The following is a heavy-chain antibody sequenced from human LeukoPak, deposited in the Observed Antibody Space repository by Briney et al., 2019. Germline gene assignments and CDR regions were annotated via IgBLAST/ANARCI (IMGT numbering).Heavy chain of an antibody. J-gene: IGHJ6*03. D-gene: IGHD3-9*01. V-gene: IGHV3-48*03. CDR3: ARGGYYDILLYYYYYMDV. CDR2: ISSSGSTI. Sequence: GGSLRLSCAASGFTFSSYEMNWVRQAPGKGLEWDSYISSSGSTIYYADSVKGRFTISRDNDKNSVYLQMNSLRAEDTAVYYCARGGYYDILLYYYYYMDVWGKGTTVTICS. CDR1: GFTFSSYE.